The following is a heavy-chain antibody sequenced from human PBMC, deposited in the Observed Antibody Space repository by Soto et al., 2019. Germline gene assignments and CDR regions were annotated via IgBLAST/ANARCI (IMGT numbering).Heavy chain of an antibody. CDR3: ARQVVTAIDYYYYGMDV. D-gene: IGHD2-21*02. V-gene: IGHV5-51*01. CDR2: IYPGDSDT. Sequence: PXDSLKVSGQCSGYSFTSYWIGWVRQMPGKGLEWMGIIYPGDSDTRYSPSFQGQVTISADKSISTAYLQWSSLKASDTAMYYCARQVVTAIDYYYYGMDVWGQGTTVTVSS. CDR1: GYSFTSYW. J-gene: IGHJ6*02.